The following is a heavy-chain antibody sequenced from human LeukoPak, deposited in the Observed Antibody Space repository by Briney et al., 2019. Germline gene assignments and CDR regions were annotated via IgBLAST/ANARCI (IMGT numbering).Heavy chain of an antibody. CDR3: ARDSGSYYADVDY. CDR2: IIPIFGRA. D-gene: IGHD1-26*01. V-gene: IGHV1-69*13. Sequence: SVKVSCKASGGTFSNYAISWVRQAPGQGLEWMGGIIPIFGRASYAQKFQGRVTITADESKTTAYMELSSLRSEDTAVYHCARDSGSYYADVDYWGQGTLVTVSP. J-gene: IGHJ4*02. CDR1: GGTFSNYA.